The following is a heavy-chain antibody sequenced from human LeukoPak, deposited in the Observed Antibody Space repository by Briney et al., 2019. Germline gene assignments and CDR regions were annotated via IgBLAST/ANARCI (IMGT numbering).Heavy chain of an antibody. CDR2: ISYDGSNK. Sequence: GGSLRLSCAASGFTFSSYAMHWVRQAPGKGLEWVAVISYDGSNKYYADSVKGRFTISRDNSKNTLYLQMNSLRAEDTAVYYCARGLGATGWDAFDIWGQGTMVTVSS. CDR1: GFTFSSYA. J-gene: IGHJ3*02. V-gene: IGHV3-30-3*01. D-gene: IGHD1-26*01. CDR3: ARGLGATGWDAFDI.